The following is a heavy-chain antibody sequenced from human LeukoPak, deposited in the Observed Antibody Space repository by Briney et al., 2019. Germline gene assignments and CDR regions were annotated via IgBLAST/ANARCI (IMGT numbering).Heavy chain of an antibody. J-gene: IGHJ3*02. CDR3: ACLTTADAFDI. Sequence: SETLSLTCTLSGYSISRGYSWGWIRRPQGKGRGGIGSFYHSGITYYNPSLKSRVTISVDTSKNQFSLKLSSVTAADTGVYYCACLTTADAFDIWGQGTMVTVSS. CDR1: GYSISRGYS. D-gene: IGHD3-22*01. CDR2: FYHSGIT. V-gene: IGHV4-38-2*02.